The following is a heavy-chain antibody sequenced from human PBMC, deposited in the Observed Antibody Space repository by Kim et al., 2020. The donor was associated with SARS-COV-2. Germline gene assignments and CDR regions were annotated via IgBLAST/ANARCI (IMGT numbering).Heavy chain of an antibody. D-gene: IGHD4-17*01. CDR3: ARAPPPDYGDYVFDY. Sequence: AQKFQGRVTKTRDTSTSTVYMELSSLRSEDTAVYYCARAPPPDYGDYVFDYWGQGTLVTVPS. J-gene: IGHJ4*02. V-gene: IGHV1-46*01.